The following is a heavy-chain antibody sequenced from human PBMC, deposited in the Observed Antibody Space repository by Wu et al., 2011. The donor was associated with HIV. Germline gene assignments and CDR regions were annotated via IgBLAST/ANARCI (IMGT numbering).Heavy chain of an antibody. CDR1: GGTFSTYA. CDR3: ARDFGGDEEY. D-gene: IGHD2-21*01. CDR2: IIPIIGPA. J-gene: IGHJ4*02. Sequence: QVQLVQSGAEMKKPGSSVKVSCKASGGTFSTYAISWVRQAPGEGLEWMGRIIPIIGPANYAQKFQGRVTITADKSTSTAYMELRSLRSEDTAVYYCARDFGGDEEYWGQGPWSPSPQ. V-gene: IGHV1-69*06.